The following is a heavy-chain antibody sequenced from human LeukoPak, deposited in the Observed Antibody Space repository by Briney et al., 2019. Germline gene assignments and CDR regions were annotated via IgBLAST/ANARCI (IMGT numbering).Heavy chain of an antibody. V-gene: IGHV4-59*01. CDR1: GGSISSFY. CDR2: IYYSGST. CDR3: ARHGTSGTNLNWFDP. Sequence: PSETLSLTCTVSGGSISSFYWIWIRQPPGKGLEWIGYIYYSGSTNYNPSLKSRVTISVDTSKNQFYLKLSSVTAADTAVYYCARHGTSGTNLNWFDPWGQGTLVTVSS. D-gene: IGHD1-1*01. J-gene: IGHJ5*02.